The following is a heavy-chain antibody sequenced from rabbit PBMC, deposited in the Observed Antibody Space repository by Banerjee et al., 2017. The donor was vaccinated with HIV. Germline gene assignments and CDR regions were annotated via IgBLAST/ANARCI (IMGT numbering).Heavy chain of an antibody. V-gene: IGHV1S45*01. Sequence: QEQLVESGGGLVQPEGSLTLTCTASGFSFSSGYYMYWVRQAPGKGLEWITCIYISSGSTDYASWVNGRFTISLDNAQNTVFLQMTSLTAADTATYFCARGYAGYAYATPFNLWGQGTLVTVS. CDR2: IYISSGST. CDR1: GFSFSSGYY. J-gene: IGHJ4*01. CDR3: ARGYAGYAYATPFNL. D-gene: IGHD6-1*01.